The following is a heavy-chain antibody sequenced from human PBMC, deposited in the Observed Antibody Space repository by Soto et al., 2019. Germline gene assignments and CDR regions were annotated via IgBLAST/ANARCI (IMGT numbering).Heavy chain of an antibody. Sequence: QVQLQESGPGLVKPSETLSLSCTVSGGSISSYYWSWFRQSPGKRMEWIGYVHHSWGSSYNPSLQIRVAISLDTSKRPFSLKVTSVTATDTAVYYCARQGFGPLHGLVDVWGQGTTVTVSS. CDR1: GGSISSYY. CDR3: ARQGFGPLHGLVDV. CDR2: VHHSWGS. D-gene: IGHD3-10*01. V-gene: IGHV4-59*08. J-gene: IGHJ6*02.